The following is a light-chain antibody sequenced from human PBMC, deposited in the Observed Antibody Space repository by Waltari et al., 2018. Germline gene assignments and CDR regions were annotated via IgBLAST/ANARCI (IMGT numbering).Light chain of an antibody. J-gene: IGLJ2*01. CDR1: SSAGAECRI. CDR3: SYYPDTHTPVV. V-gene: IGLV2-14*03. CDR2: DVS. Sequence: QSALTQPASVSGSPGQSVTISCTVVSSAGAECRIISWFRQHPGKAPKLILYDVSNRASDISNRFSGYKSGNTASLTISRLQADDEADYFCSYYPDTHTPVVFGGGTKLTV.